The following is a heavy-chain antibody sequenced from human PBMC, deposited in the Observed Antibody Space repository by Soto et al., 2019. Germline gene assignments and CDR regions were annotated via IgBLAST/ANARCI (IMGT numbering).Heavy chain of an antibody. CDR1: GGSFSGYY. CDR2: INHSGST. J-gene: IGHJ6*02. V-gene: IGHV4-34*01. D-gene: IGHD3-22*01. CDR3: ARGRRKSSGYYYYGMDV. Sequence: HVQLQQWGAGLLKPSETLSLTCAVYGGSFSGYYWSWIRQPPGKGLEWIGEINHSGSTNYNPSLKGRVTISVDTSKNQFSLKLSSVTAADTAVYYCARGRRKSSGYYYYGMDVWGQGTTVTVSS.